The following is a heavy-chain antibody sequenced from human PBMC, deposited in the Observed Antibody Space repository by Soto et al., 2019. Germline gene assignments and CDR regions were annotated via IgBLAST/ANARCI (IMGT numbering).Heavy chain of an antibody. D-gene: IGHD2-2*01. J-gene: IGHJ5*02. CDR1: GFTFSNYW. CDR3: ARLPYCSTTSCFPPGSNWLDP. Sequence: EVQLVESGGGLVQPGGSLRLSCAASGFTFSNYWMHWVRQAPGKGLVWVSRVNTDGSYTNYADSVKGRFTISRDNAKNPLYLPKNSLLAEDTAVYYCARLPYCSTTSCFPPGSNWLDPWGQGTLVTVSS. CDR2: VNTDGSYT. V-gene: IGHV3-74*01.